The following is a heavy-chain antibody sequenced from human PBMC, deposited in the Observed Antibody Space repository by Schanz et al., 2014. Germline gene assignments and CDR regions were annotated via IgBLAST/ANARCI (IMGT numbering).Heavy chain of an antibody. Sequence: VQLVESGGGVVQPGRSLRLSCAASGFTFSRCGMHWVRQTPAKGLEWVSYISGNSIFTYNAKSVRGRFTISRDNAKNSLYLQMNSLRDDDTAIYYCARGQSSGFSYAEMAFDLWGRGTRVSVSS. CDR2: ISGNSIFT. CDR3: ARGQSSGFSYAEMAFDL. J-gene: IGHJ2*01. CDR1: GFTFSRCG. V-gene: IGHV3-48*02. D-gene: IGHD3-22*01.